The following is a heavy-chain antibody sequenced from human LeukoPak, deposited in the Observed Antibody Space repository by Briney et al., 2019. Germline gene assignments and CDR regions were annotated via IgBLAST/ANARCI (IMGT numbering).Heavy chain of an antibody. CDR2: ISYDGSNK. Sequence: GGSLRLSCAASGFTFSSYGMHWVRQAPGKGLEWVAVISYDGSNKYYADSVKGRFTISRDNSKNTLYLQMNSLRAEDTAVHYCMKRTVGAGFDIWGQGTMVTVSS. D-gene: IGHD4-11*01. V-gene: IGHV3-30*18. CDR3: MKRTVGAGFDI. CDR1: GFTFSSYG. J-gene: IGHJ3*02.